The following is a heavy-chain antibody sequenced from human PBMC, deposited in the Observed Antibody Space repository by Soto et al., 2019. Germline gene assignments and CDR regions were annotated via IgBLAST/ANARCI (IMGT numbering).Heavy chain of an antibody. J-gene: IGHJ6*02. Sequence: SETLSLTCTVSGGSISSYYWSWIRQPPGKGLEWIGYIYYSGSTNYNPSLKSRVTISVDTSKNQFSLKLSSVTAADTAVYYCARGVASYYYYGMDVWGQGTTVTVSS. CDR2: IYYSGST. D-gene: IGHD2-15*01. CDR3: ARGVASYYYYGMDV. V-gene: IGHV4-59*01. CDR1: GGSISSYY.